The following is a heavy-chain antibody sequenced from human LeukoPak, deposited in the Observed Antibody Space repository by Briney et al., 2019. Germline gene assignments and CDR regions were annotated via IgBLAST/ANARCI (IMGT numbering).Heavy chain of an antibody. CDR2: ISGIGGRT. CDR1: GFTFSSYA. D-gene: IGHD6-19*01. V-gene: IGHV3-23*01. Sequence: PGGSLRLSCAASGFTFSSYAMSWVRQAPGKGLEWVSGISGIGGRTYYADSVKGRFTISRDNSKNTLYLEMNSLRAEDTALYYCAKDRGRAVAGSEFDYWGQGTLVTVSS. CDR3: AKDRGRAVAGSEFDY. J-gene: IGHJ4*02.